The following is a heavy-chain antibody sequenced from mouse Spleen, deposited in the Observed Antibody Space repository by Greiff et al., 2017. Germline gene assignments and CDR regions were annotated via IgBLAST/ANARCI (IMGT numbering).Heavy chain of an antibody. D-gene: IGHD1-1*01. CDR3: ARRVITTVNYFDY. CDR1: GYTFTDYN. CDR2: INPNNGGT. J-gene: IGHJ2*01. Sequence: VQLQQSGPELVKPGASVKIPCKASGYTFTDYNMDWVKQSHGKSLEWIGDINPNNGGTIYNQKFKGKATLTVDKSSSTAYMELRSLTSEDTAVYYCARRVITTVNYFDYWGQGTTLTVSS. V-gene: IGHV1-18*01.